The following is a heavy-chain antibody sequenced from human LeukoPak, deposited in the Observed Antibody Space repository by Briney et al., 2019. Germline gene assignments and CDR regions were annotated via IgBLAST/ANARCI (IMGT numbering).Heavy chain of an antibody. D-gene: IGHD4-17*01. CDR3: ARLNDYGDYGLIGAFDI. Sequence: SETLSLTCTVSGGSISSSSYYWGWIRQPPGKGLEWIGSIYYSGSTYYNPSLKSRVTISVDTSKNQFSLKLSSVTAADTAVYYCARLNDYGDYGLIGAFDIWGQGTMVTVSS. J-gene: IGHJ3*02. CDR1: GGSISSSSYY. V-gene: IGHV4-39*01. CDR2: IYYSGST.